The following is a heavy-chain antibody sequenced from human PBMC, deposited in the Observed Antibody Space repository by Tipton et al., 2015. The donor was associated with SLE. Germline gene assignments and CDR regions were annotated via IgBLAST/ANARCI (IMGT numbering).Heavy chain of an antibody. CDR2: IYTPGTT. Sequence: TLSLTCTVSGDSLIGSHSTWIRQPAGKPLEWIGRIYTPGTTNYNPSLKSRVSISIDTSKNQFSLKLSSETAADTAVYYCARDQPTMRPTTSGWAFDYWGQGTLVTVSS. J-gene: IGHJ4*02. CDR3: ARDQPTMRPTTSGWAFDY. D-gene: IGHD6-19*01. V-gene: IGHV4-4*07. CDR1: GDSLIGSH.